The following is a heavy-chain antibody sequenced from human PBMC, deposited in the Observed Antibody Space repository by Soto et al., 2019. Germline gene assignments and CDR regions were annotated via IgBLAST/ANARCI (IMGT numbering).Heavy chain of an antibody. V-gene: IGHV3-23*01. CDR2: ISGSGFKK. CDR1: GFIFENFG. CDR3: AKNQGVELVPLATVDWFDP. J-gene: IGHJ5*02. D-gene: IGHD1-26*01. Sequence: LRLSCAASGFIFENFGMSWVRQAPGKGLEWISSISGSGFKKYYADSVKGRFTISRDNSKSTVYLELNNLSAEDTAVYHCAKNQGVELVPLATVDWFDPWGQGSEVTVYS.